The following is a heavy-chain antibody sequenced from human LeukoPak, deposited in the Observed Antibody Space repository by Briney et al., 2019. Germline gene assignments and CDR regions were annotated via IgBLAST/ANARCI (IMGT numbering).Heavy chain of an antibody. CDR2: ISSSGSTI. D-gene: IGHD5-18*01. V-gene: IGHV3-48*03. J-gene: IGHJ4*02. CDR3: ARGVTDTAMVVLGY. Sequence: GGSLRLSCAASKFTFKTYNMNWVRQAPGKGLEWVSYISSSGSTIYYADSVKGRFTISRDNAKNSLYLQMNSLRAEDTAVYYCARGVTDTAMVVLGYWGQGTLVTVSS. CDR1: KFTFKTYN.